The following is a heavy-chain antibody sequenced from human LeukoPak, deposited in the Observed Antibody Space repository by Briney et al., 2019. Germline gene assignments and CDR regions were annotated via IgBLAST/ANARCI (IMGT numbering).Heavy chain of an antibody. D-gene: IGHD5-24*01. CDR1: GGSTSSGSYY. J-gene: IGHJ3*02. CDR2: IYTSGST. Sequence: PSETLSLTCTVSGGSTSSGSYYWSWIRQPAGKGLEWIGRIYTSGSTNYNPSLKSRVTISVDTSKNQFSLKLSSVTAADTAVYYCARERDGYNWAYDAFDIWGQGTMVTVSS. CDR3: ARERDGYNWAYDAFDI. V-gene: IGHV4-61*02.